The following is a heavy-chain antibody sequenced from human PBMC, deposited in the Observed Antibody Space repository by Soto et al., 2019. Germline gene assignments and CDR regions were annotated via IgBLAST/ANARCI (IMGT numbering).Heavy chain of an antibody. CDR2: IWYDGSNK. D-gene: IGHD2-2*01. V-gene: IGHV3-33*01. J-gene: IGHJ6*02. Sequence: GGSLRLSCAASGFTFSSYGMHWVRQAPGKGLEWVAVIWYDGSNKYYADSVKGRFTISRDNSKNTLYLQMNSLRAEDTAVYYCARYCSSTSCYGYYYYGMDVWGQGTTVTVSS. CDR3: ARYCSSTSCYGYYYYGMDV. CDR1: GFTFSSYG.